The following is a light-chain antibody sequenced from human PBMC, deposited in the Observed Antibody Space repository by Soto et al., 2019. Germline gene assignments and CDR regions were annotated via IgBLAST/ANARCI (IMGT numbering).Light chain of an antibody. V-gene: IGKV4-1*01. CDR3: QQSYATLLT. CDR1: QSLLYSSNNKNY. Sequence: DIVMTQSPDSLALSLGERATINCKSSQSLLYSSNNKNYLAWYQHRPGQPPKLLIFWASTRESGVPDRFSGSGSGTDFTLTISSLQAEDVSIYYCQQSYATLLTFGGGTKVEI. J-gene: IGKJ4*01. CDR2: WAS.